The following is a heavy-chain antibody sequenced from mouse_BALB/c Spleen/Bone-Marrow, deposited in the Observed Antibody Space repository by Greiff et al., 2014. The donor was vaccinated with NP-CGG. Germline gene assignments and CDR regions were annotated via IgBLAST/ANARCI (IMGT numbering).Heavy chain of an antibody. V-gene: IGHV1-14*01. CDR2: ITPYNDDT. J-gene: IGHJ2*01. D-gene: IGHD1-1*01. CDR1: GYTFTSYL. Sequence: EVQLQQSGPELVKPGASVKMSCKASGYTFTSYLIHWVKQKPGQGLEWIGYITPYNDDTKYNEKFKGKATLTSDKSSSTSYMELINLTSENSAVYDVARWGGTPYGDYWGQGTTLTVSS. CDR3: ARWGGTPYGDY.